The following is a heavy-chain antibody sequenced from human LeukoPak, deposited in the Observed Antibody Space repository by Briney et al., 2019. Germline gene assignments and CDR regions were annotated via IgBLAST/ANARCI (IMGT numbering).Heavy chain of an antibody. V-gene: IGHV3-23*01. CDR2: ISGSGGST. J-gene: IGHJ4*02. CDR1: GFTFSSYA. D-gene: IGHD4-23*01. Sequence: GGSLRLSCAASGFTFSSYAMSWVRQAPGKGLEWVSAISGSGGSTYYADSVKGRFTISRDNSKNTLYLQMNSLRADDTAVYYCAKIGMYGGNQYFDYWGQGTLVTVSS. CDR3: AKIGMYGGNQYFDY.